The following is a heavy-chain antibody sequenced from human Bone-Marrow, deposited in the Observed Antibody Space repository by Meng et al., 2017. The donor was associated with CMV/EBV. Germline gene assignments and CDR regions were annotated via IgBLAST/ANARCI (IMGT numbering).Heavy chain of an antibody. CDR1: GFTFSNYW. Sequence: GESLKISCAASGFTFSNYWMTWVRQGPGKGLEWVANIKEDGSGKNYADSVKGRFTITRDNARGSLYLQMNSLRAEDSGVYYCARDAMWKPVDYWGQGTLVTVSS. D-gene: IGHD1-14*01. CDR3: ARDAMWKPVDY. V-gene: IGHV3-7*01. J-gene: IGHJ4*02. CDR2: IKEDGSGK.